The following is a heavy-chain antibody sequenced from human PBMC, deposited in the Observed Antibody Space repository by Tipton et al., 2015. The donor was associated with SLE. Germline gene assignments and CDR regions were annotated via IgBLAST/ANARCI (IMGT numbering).Heavy chain of an antibody. CDR3: ARDGAGTRYYYYMDV. Sequence: SLRLSCAASGFTFSSYGMHWVRQAPGKGLEWVAVIWYDGSNKYYADSVKGRFTISRDNSKNTLYLQMNSLRAEDTAVYYCARDGAGTRYYYYMDVWGKGTTVTVSS. CDR1: GFTFSSYG. CDR2: IWYDGSNK. J-gene: IGHJ6*03. V-gene: IGHV3-33*01. D-gene: IGHD1-7*01.